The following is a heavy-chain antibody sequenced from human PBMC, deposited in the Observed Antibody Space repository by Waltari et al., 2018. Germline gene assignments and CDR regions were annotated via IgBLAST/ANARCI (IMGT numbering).Heavy chain of an antibody. Sequence: QVQLQQWGAGLLKPSETLSLTCAVYGGSFSGYYWSWIRQPPGKGLEWIGEINHSGSTNYNPSLKSRGTISVDTAKNQFSLKLSSVTAADTAVYYCARGHSYDYVWGSYRYAFFDYWGQGTLVTVSS. D-gene: IGHD3-16*02. CDR2: INHSGST. CDR1: GGSFSGYY. CDR3: ARGHSYDYVWGSYRYAFFDY. V-gene: IGHV4-34*01. J-gene: IGHJ4*02.